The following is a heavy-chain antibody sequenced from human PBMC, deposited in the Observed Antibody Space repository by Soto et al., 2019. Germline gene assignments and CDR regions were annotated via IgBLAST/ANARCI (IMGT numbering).Heavy chain of an antibody. CDR3: ARLSAGYSSGWAFDY. D-gene: IGHD6-19*01. J-gene: IGHJ4*02. Sequence: PGGSLRLSCAASGFIFSNAWINWVRQAPGKGLEWVSSISSSSSYIYYADSVKGRFTISRDNAKNSLYLQMNSLRAEDTAVYYCARLSAGYSSGWAFDYWGQGTLVTVSS. V-gene: IGHV3-21*01. CDR2: ISSSSSYI. CDR1: GFIFSNAW.